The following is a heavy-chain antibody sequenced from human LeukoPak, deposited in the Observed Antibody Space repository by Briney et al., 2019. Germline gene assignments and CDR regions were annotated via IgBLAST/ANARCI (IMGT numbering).Heavy chain of an antibody. Sequence: GASVKVSCKVSGYTLTELSMRWVRQAPGKGLEWMGGFDPEDGETIYAQKFQGRVTMTEDTSTDTAYMELSSLRSEDTAVYYCATAALGELKRPDEQNWFDPWGQGTLVTVSS. CDR2: FDPEDGET. V-gene: IGHV1-24*01. CDR3: ATAALGELKRPDEQNWFDP. D-gene: IGHD3-16*01. CDR1: GYTLTELS. J-gene: IGHJ5*02.